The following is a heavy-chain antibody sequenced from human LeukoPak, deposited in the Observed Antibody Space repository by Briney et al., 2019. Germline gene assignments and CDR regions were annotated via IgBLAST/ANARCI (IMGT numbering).Heavy chain of an antibody. CDR1: GGTFSSYA. CDR3: ASRMLYWAFDI. D-gene: IGHD2-8*01. Sequence: SVNVPCKASGGTFSSYAISWVRQAPGQGLEWMGGIIPIFGTANYAQKFQGRVTITADESTSTAYMELSSLRSEDTAVYYCASRMLYWAFDIWGQGTMVTVSS. V-gene: IGHV1-69*13. J-gene: IGHJ3*02. CDR2: IIPIFGTA.